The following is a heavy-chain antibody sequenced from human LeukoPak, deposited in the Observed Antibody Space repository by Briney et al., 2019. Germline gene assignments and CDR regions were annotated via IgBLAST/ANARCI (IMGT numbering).Heavy chain of an antibody. CDR2: LDPEDGET. D-gene: IGHD5-12*01. V-gene: IGHV1-24*01. Sequence: GLDPEDGETIYAQKFQGRVTMTEDTSTDTAYMELRSLRSDDTAVYYCARRKSDGYDDAFDIWGQGTMVTVSS. CDR3: ARRKSDGYDDAFDI. J-gene: IGHJ3*02.